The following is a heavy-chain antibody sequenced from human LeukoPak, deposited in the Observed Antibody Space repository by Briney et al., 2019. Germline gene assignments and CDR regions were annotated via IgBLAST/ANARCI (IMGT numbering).Heavy chain of an antibody. CDR1: GGTFSSYA. D-gene: IGHD6-13*01. CDR3: AKEKGDSSSWYDYYYGMDV. CDR2: IIPILSLA. Sequence: ASVKVSCKASGGTFSSYAISWVRQAPGQGLECVGRIIPILSLANYAQKFQDRVTITADKFTTTAYMELTSLRSEDTAVYYCAKEKGDSSSWYDYYYGMDVWGQGTTVTVSS. V-gene: IGHV1-69*04. J-gene: IGHJ6*02.